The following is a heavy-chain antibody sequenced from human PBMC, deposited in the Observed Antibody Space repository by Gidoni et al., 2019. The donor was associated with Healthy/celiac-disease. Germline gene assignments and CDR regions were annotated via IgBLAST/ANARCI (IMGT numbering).Heavy chain of an antibody. D-gene: IGHD4-17*01. Sequence: QVQLQESGPGLVKPSETLSLTCTVSGGSISSYYWSWIRQPPGKGLEWIGYIYYSGSTNYNPSLKSRVTISVDTSKNQFSLKLSSVTAADTAVYYCARERDGAVTTKYWYFDLWGRGTLVTVSS. CDR2: IYYSGST. CDR1: GGSISSYY. V-gene: IGHV4-59*01. J-gene: IGHJ2*01. CDR3: ARERDGAVTTKYWYFDL.